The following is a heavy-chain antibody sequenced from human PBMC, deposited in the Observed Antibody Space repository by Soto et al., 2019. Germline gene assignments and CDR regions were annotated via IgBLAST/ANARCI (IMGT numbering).Heavy chain of an antibody. CDR2: IDLHGSEK. Sequence: EVQLVESGGDLVQPGGSLRVSCAVSGLTFRDYWMAWVRQAPGKGLEWVASIDLHGSEKRYVDSVTGRFTISRDNAEQSHYLQMSRRRVEDTAVYYCVRYCSRITWSTSGAFDYWGQGTLVTVSS. D-gene: IGHD2-2*01. CDR1: GLTFRDYW. V-gene: IGHV3-7*02. CDR3: VRYCSRITWSTSGAFDY. J-gene: IGHJ4*02.